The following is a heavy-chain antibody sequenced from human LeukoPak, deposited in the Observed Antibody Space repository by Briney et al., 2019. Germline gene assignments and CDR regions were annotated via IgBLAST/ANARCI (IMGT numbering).Heavy chain of an antibody. CDR1: GFTFSGSA. CDR2: IRSKANSYAT. J-gene: IGHJ6*02. CDR3: TKPRPTYGMDV. V-gene: IGHV3-73*01. D-gene: IGHD1-1*01. Sequence: GGSLRLSCAASGFTFSGSAMHWVRQASGKGLEWVGRIRSKANSYATAYAASVKGRFTISRDDSKNTAYLQMNSLKTEDTAVYYCTKPRPTYGMDVWGQGTTVTVSS.